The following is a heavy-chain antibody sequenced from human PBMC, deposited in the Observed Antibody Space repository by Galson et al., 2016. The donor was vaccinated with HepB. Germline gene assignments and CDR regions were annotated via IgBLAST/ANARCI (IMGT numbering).Heavy chain of an antibody. V-gene: IGHV4-59*01. Sequence: SETLSLTCSVSGDSINNYYWSWIRLPPGKGLEWIGYVYYSGGANYNPSLTSRVTISIDRSKNQLCLKLRSVTAADTAVYYCARDKRRFTIFGGVSGMDVWGQGTTVTVSS. CDR3: ARDKRRFTIFGGVSGMDV. D-gene: IGHD3-3*01. CDR1: GDSINNYY. J-gene: IGHJ6*02. CDR2: VYYSGGA.